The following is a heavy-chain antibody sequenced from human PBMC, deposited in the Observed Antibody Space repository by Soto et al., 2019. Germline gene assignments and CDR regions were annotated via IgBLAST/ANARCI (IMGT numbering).Heavy chain of an antibody. CDR2: INPSGGST. D-gene: IGHD3-22*01. Sequence: ASVKVSCKASGYTFSDYYIYWVRQAPGQGLEWVGIINPSGGSTTFAEKFQGRVTMTRDTSTSTAYMELSSLRSEDTAVYYCAREGKYDTSGHSRPPHYWGRETLVTVSS. CDR1: GYTFSDYY. CDR3: AREGKYDTSGHSRPPHY. J-gene: IGHJ4*02. V-gene: IGHV1-46*01.